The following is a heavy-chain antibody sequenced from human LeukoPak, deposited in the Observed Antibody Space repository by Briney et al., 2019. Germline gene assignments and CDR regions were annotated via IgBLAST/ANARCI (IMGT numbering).Heavy chain of an antibody. CDR2: IRSDGSDK. D-gene: IGHD3-22*01. J-gene: IGHJ4*02. V-gene: IGHV3-30*02. CDR1: GFTFSRHW. Sequence: GGSLRLSCAASGFTFSRHWMGWVRQAPGKGLEWVAFIRSDGSDKSYADSVMGRFTISRDNSRNTLYLHMNTLRTEDTAVYYCGKHDSSSDYWGQGTLVTVSS. CDR3: GKHDSSSDY.